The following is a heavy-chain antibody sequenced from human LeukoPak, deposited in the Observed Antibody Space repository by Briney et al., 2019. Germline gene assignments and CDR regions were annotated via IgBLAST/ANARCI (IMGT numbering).Heavy chain of an antibody. V-gene: IGHV3-30*03. Sequence: GGSLRLSCAASGFTFSRYGMHWVRQAPGKGLEWVAVISYGGNNKYYADSVKGRFTISGDNSKNTLYLQMNSLRAEDTALYYCARPTSGWYAGGFDYWGQGILVTVSS. CDR2: ISYGGNNK. CDR1: GFTFSRYG. J-gene: IGHJ4*02. D-gene: IGHD6-19*01. CDR3: ARPTSGWYAGGFDY.